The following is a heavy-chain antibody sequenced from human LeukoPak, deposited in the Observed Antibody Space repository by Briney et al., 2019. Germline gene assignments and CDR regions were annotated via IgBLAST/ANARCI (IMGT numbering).Heavy chain of an antibody. CDR2: ISAYNGNT. V-gene: IGHV1-18*01. CDR1: GYTFTRYG. CDR3: ARDFFHGHCSGLTCFLLDS. J-gene: IGHJ4*02. D-gene: IGHD2-15*01. Sequence: ASVKVSCKASGYTFTRYGITWVRQAPGQGLEWMGWISAYNGNTNYAQKFQGRLTVTTDTSTNTAYMELRSLRPDDTAVYYCARDFFHGHCSGLTCFLLDSWSQGSLVTVSS.